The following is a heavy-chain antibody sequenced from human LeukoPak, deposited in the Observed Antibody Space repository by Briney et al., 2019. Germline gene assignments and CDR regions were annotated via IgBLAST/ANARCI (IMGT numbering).Heavy chain of an antibody. J-gene: IGHJ6*02. CDR1: GGSISSYY. Sequence: SETLSLTCTVSGGSISSYYWSWIRQPPGKGLEWIEYIYYSGSTNYNPSLKSRVTISVDTSKNQFSLKLSSVTAADTAVYYCAGEGYGDYWESDYYYYCGMDVWGQGTTVTVSS. CDR3: AGEGYGDYWESDYYYYCGMDV. D-gene: IGHD4-17*01. V-gene: IGHV4-59*12. CDR2: IYYSGST.